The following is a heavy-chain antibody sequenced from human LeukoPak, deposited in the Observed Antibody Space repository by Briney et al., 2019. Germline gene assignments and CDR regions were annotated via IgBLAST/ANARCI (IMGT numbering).Heavy chain of an antibody. Sequence: SETLSLTCRVAGGSISGDYWSWIRQPPGKGLEWIGYIYYTGSTKYNPSLKSRVTISVDTSKNQPSLKVSSVTAADTAVYYCARNGRYNWFDPWGQGTLVTVSS. CDR1: GGSISGDY. D-gene: IGHD2-8*01. CDR3: ARNGRYNWFDP. J-gene: IGHJ5*02. CDR2: IYYTGST. V-gene: IGHV4-59*01.